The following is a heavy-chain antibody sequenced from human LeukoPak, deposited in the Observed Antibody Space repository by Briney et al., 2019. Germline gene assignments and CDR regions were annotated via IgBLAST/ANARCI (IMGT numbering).Heavy chain of an antibody. D-gene: IGHD3-10*01. J-gene: IGHJ4*02. CDR2: INGDGSTT. CDR1: TFTFSTYW. Sequence: GGSLRLSCEASTFTFSTYWMHWVREAPGKGLVWVSYINGDGSTTNYADSVKGRLTISRDNAKNTLYLQMNSLRAEDTAVYYCATGSGSYYDSWGLGTLVTVSS. V-gene: IGHV3-74*01. CDR3: ATGSGSYYDS.